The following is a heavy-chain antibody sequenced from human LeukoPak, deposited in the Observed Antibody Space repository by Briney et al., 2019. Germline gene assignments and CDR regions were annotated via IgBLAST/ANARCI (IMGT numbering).Heavy chain of an antibody. CDR1: GGSISSSSYY. D-gene: IGHD4-23*01. CDR3: ARLWRGDYGGPPPDLYYFDY. Sequence: PSETLSLTCTVSGGSISSSSYYWGWFRQPPGKGLEWIGSIYYSGSTYYNPSLKSRVTISVDTSKNQFSLKLSSVTAADTAVYYCARLWRGDYGGPPPDLYYFDYWGQGTLVTVSS. CDR2: IYYSGST. J-gene: IGHJ4*02. V-gene: IGHV4-39*07.